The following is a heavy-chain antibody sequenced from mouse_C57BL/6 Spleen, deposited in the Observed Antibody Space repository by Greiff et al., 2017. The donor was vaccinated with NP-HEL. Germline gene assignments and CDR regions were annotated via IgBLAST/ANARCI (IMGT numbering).Heavy chain of an antibody. J-gene: IGHJ1*03. CDR2: IYPRSGNT. V-gene: IGHV1-81*01. CDR1: GYTFTSYG. Sequence: QVQLQQSGAELARPGASVKLSCKASGYTFTSYGISWVKQRTGQGLEWIGEIYPRSGNTYYNEKFTGKATLTADKSSSTAYMELRSLTSEDSAVYFCARSDYYGSSSHWYFDVWGTGTTVTVSS. D-gene: IGHD1-1*01. CDR3: ARSDYYGSSSHWYFDV.